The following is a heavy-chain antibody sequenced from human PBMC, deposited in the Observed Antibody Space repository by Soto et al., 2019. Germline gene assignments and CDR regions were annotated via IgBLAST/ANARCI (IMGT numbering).Heavy chain of an antibody. D-gene: IGHD2-15*01. CDR2: INAGNGNR. CDR3: ARGGCSGGSRYFDWFDP. V-gene: IGHV1-3*01. J-gene: IGHJ5*02. CDR1: GYTFTSYA. Sequence: ASVKVSCKASGYTFTSYAMHWVRQAPGQRLEWMGWINAGNGNRKYSQKFQGRVTITRDTSASIAYMELSSLRSEDTAVYYCARGGCSGGSRYFDWFDPWGQGTLVTVSS.